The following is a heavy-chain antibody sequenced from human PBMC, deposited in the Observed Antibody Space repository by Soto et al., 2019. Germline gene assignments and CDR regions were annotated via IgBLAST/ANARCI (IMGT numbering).Heavy chain of an antibody. D-gene: IGHD2-21*01. CDR1: GFTFSSYA. CDR2: ISGSGGST. CDR3: ATDWGGNYYYGLDA. J-gene: IGHJ6*01. V-gene: IGHV3-23*01. Sequence: GGSLRLSCSASGFTFSSYAMSWVRQAPGKGLEWVSAISGSGGSTYYADSVKGRFTISRDNSKNTLYLQMNSLRAEDTAVYYCATDWGGNYYYGLDAWGQGATVTVSS.